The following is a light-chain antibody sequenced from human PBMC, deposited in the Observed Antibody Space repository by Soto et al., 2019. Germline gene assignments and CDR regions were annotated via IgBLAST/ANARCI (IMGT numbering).Light chain of an antibody. J-gene: IGKJ5*01. CDR1: QRVGSNY. V-gene: IGKV3-20*01. CDR2: GFS. Sequence: DMVLTQSPVTLSVSPGDRVTLSCRASQRVGSNYLAWYQQKPGQAPRLLNYGFSTRATGTPDRFSGSGSGTDFTLTISSLQPEDFGVYYCQQHSSWPLTFGQGTRLEIK. CDR3: QQHSSWPLT.